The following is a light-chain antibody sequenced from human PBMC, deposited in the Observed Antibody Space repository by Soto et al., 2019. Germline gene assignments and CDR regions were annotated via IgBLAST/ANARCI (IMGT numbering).Light chain of an antibody. CDR1: QSVSTN. CDR3: QHYDERPPNPS. Sequence: EIVMTQSPATLSVSPGERATLSFRASQSVSTNLAWYQQKHGQTPMLLIYAASVRATGIPARFSCSGSGTESTLTFSSLQSEDFAVYSCQHYDERPPNPSVGRGTKVVIK. V-gene: IGKV3-15*01. J-gene: IGKJ4*01. CDR2: AAS.